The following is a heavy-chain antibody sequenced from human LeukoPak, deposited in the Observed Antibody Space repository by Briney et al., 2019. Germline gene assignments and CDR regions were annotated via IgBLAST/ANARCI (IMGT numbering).Heavy chain of an antibody. Sequence: PGRSLRLSCVLSGVTLSESYRTWVRQTPGKGLEWLAYISGSSSDICYAASVKGRFTISRHNAKNSVYLQMNSLRPEDTALYYCSTDPRSLIYWGQGTLVTVSS. CDR1: GVTLSESY. CDR3: STDPRSLIY. D-gene: IGHD2-8*01. J-gene: IGHJ4*02. V-gene: IGHV3-11*01. CDR2: ISGSSSDI.